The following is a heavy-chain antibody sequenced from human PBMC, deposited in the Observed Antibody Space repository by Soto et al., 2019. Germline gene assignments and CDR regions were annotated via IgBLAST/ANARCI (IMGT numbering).Heavy chain of an antibody. CDR2: INHSGST. D-gene: IGHD2-21*01. CDR3: ARDKIPGLFAY. CDR1: GGSFSGYY. V-gene: IGHV4-34*01. J-gene: IGHJ4*02. Sequence: SETLSLTCAVYGGSFSGYYWTWIRQPPGTGLEWIGEINHSGSTNYNPSLKSRVTISVDTSKNQFSLKLTSVTAADTAVYYCARDKIPGLFAYWGQRTLVTVSS.